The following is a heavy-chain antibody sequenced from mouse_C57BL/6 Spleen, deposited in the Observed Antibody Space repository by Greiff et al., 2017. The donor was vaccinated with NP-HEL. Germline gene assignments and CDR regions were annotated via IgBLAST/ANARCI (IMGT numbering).Heavy chain of an antibody. V-gene: IGHV1-7*01. Sequence: QVQLQQSGAELAKPGASVKLSCKASGYTFTSYWMHWVKQRPGQGLEWIGYINPSSGYTKYNQKFKGKATLTADKSSSTAYMQLSSLTYEDSAVYYCARSPITTVVFDYWGQGTTLTVSS. J-gene: IGHJ2*01. CDR3: ARSPITTVVFDY. CDR1: GYTFTSYW. CDR2: INPSSGYT. D-gene: IGHD1-1*01.